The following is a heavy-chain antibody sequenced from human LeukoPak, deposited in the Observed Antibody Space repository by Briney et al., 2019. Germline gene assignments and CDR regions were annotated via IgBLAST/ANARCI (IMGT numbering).Heavy chain of an antibody. CDR2: ISSSGSTI. D-gene: IGHD3-9*01. Sequence: PGGSLRLSCAASGFTFSDYYMSWIRQAPGKGLEWVSYISSSGSTIYYADSVKGRFTISRDNAKNSLYLQMNSLRAEDTAVYYCARDHPKFRDLLTGYYLAAGIDYWGQGALVTVSS. CDR3: ARDHPKFRDLLTGYYLAAGIDY. CDR1: GFTFSDYY. J-gene: IGHJ4*02. V-gene: IGHV3-11*01.